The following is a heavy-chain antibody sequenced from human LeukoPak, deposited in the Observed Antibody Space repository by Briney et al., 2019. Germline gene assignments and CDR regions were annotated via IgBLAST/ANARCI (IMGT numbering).Heavy chain of an antibody. V-gene: IGHV3-74*01. CDR2: INSDGSST. CDR1: GFTFSSYW. D-gene: IGHD4-17*01. Sequence: GGSLRLSCAASGFTFSSYWMHWVRQAPGKGLVWVSRINSDGSSTSYADSVKGRFTISRDNAKNTLYLQMNSLRAEDTAVYYCATQYDYGDRRFDYWGQGTLVTVSS. CDR3: ATQYDYGDRRFDY. J-gene: IGHJ4*02.